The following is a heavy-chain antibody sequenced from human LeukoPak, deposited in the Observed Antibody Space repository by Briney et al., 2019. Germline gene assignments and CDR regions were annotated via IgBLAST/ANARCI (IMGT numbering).Heavy chain of an antibody. J-gene: IGHJ4*02. D-gene: IGHD1-26*01. Sequence: PETLSLTCTVSGGSISSSSYYWGWIRQPPGKGLEWIGEINHSGSANYNPSLKSRVTISVDTSKNQFSLKLSSVTAADTAVYYCARVRPNYSGSYLLRVPPDYWGQGTLVTVSS. V-gene: IGHV4-39*07. CDR2: INHSGSA. CDR3: ARVRPNYSGSYLLRVPPDY. CDR1: GGSISSSSYY.